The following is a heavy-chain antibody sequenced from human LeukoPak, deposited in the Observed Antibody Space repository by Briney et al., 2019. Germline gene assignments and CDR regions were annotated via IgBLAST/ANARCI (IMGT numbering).Heavy chain of an antibody. V-gene: IGHV3-11*01. Sequence: GGSLRLSCAASGFSFSDYYMSWIRQSPGEGLEWIAYISGSGTSIFDADFVKGRFSISRDNAKNTLYLQMNTLRPEDTAIYYCARELLELSGLGNFDSWGQGTLVTVSS. CDR3: ARELLELSGLGNFDS. D-gene: IGHD3-16*01. J-gene: IGHJ4*02. CDR2: ISGSGTSI. CDR1: GFSFSDYY.